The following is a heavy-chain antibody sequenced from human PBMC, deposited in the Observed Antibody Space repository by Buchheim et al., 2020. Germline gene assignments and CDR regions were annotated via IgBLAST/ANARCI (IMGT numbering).Heavy chain of an antibody. CDR2: ISSGSNTI. V-gene: IGHV3-48*01. Sequence: EVQLLESGGGLVQPGGSLRLSCEASGFSFSYYSVNWVRQAPGKGLEWVSYISSGSNTIYYADTVKGRFTVSRDNSKNTLYLQMNSLRAEDTAVYYCAREKFNAFDIWGQGT. CDR1: GFSFSYYS. CDR3: AREKFNAFDI. J-gene: IGHJ3*02.